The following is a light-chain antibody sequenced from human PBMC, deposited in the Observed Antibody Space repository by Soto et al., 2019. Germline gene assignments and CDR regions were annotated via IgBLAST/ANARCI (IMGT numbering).Light chain of an antibody. V-gene: IGKV1-33*01. CDR2: DAS. CDR1: QDINIY. CDR3: QQYDILPIT. J-gene: IGKJ5*01. Sequence: DIHMTQSPSSLFASIGDRVTITWQATQDINIYLNWYQQKPGKAPNLLIYDASNLEIGVPSRFSGSGSGTHFTFTISSLQTEDIGTYYCQQYDILPITFGRGTRLEIK.